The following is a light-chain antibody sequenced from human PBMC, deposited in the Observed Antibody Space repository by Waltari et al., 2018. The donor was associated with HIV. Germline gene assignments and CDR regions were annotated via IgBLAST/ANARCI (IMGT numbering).Light chain of an antibody. V-gene: IGLV1-44*01. Sequence: QSELTQPPSASGTPGQRVTISCSGSSSNIGSYTVNWYQQLPGTAPKLLIYANLPRPSGVPDRVSGSQSDTSASLAIGGLQSEDEADYYCATWDASLSGPVFGGGTKLTVL. CDR3: ATWDASLSGPV. J-gene: IGLJ2*01. CDR2: ANL. CDR1: SSNIGSYT.